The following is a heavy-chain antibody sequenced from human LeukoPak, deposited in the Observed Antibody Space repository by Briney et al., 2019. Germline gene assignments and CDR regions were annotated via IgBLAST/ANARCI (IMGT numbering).Heavy chain of an antibody. Sequence: GGSLRLSCAASGFTVSSNYMSWVRQAPGKGLEWVSVIYSGGSTYYADSVKGRFTISRDNSKNTLYLQINSLRAEDTAVYYCARMGRGSSGESYYYYYYGMDVGGQGPTVTVSS. J-gene: IGHJ6*02. D-gene: IGHD3-10*01. CDR1: GFTVSSNY. CDR2: IYSGGST. V-gene: IGHV3-53*01. CDR3: ARMGRGSSGESYYYYYYGMDV.